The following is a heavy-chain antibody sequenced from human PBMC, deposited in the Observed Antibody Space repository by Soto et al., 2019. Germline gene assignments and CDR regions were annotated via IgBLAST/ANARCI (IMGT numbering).Heavy chain of an antibody. J-gene: IGHJ6*02. V-gene: IGHV5-51*01. CDR3: ARTYYDFWSGYRDYHMDV. D-gene: IGHD3-3*01. CDR2: IFPGDSDT. CDR1: GYSFTSYW. Sequence: PGESLKISCKGSGYSFTSYWIGWVRQMPGKGLEWMGIIFPGDSDTRYSPSFQGQVIISADKSISTAYLQWSSLKASDTAMYYCARTYYDFWSGYRDYHMDVWGQGTTVTVS.